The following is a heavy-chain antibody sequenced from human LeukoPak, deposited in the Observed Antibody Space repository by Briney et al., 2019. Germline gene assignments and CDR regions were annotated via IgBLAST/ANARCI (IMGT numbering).Heavy chain of an antibody. D-gene: IGHD1-26*01. CDR3: AREVLSGSYHLDY. Sequence: PGGSLRLSCAASGFTFSDYGMHWVRQAPGKGLEYVSAISSNGGSTYYANSVKGRFTISRDNSKNTLYLQMGSLRAEDMAVYYCAREVLSGSYHLDYWGQGTLVTVSS. CDR1: GFTFSDYG. CDR2: ISSNGGST. V-gene: IGHV3-64*01. J-gene: IGHJ4*02.